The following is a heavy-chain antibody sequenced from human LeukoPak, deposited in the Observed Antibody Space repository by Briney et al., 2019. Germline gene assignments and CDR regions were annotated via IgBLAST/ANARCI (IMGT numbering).Heavy chain of an antibody. CDR1: GLTFSSYS. CDR2: ISGSGDRT. V-gene: IGHV3-23*01. J-gene: IGHJ4*02. D-gene: IGHD2-2*01. Sequence: GGSLRLSCAASGLTFSSYSMIWVREAPGKGLEWVSAISGSGDRTDYADSVKGRFIIYIVNSQNTLYLQVNSLRAEDTAVYYCANPGVPAAVVDYWGQGTLVTVSS. CDR3: ANPGVPAAVVDY.